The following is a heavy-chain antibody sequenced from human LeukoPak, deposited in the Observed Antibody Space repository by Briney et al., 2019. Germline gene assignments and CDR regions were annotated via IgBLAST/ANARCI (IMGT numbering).Heavy chain of an antibody. CDR3: ARRRITIFGVVTRKFDY. J-gene: IGHJ4*02. CDR2: INHSGST. V-gene: IGHV4-34*01. D-gene: IGHD3-3*01. Sequence: SETLSLTCAVYGGSFSGYYWSWIRQPAGKGLEWIGEINHSGSTNYNPSLKSRVTISVDTSKNQFSLKLSSVTAADTAVYYCARRRITIFGVVTRKFDYWGQGTLVTVSS. CDR1: GGSFSGYY.